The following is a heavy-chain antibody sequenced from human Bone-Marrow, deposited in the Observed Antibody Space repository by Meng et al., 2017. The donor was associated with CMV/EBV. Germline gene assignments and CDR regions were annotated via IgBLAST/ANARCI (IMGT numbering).Heavy chain of an antibody. CDR2: ISGSGGTT. CDR1: GCRVSRAP. J-gene: IGHJ2*01. Sequence: ASSGCRVSRAPRRGVRQVSGKSIQWVSTISGSGGTTYYADSVKGRFNISRDNSKNTLYLQMNSFRVEDTAVYACARAAGDYTHVDLWGRGTLVTVSS. D-gene: IGHD6-13*01. V-gene: IGHV3-23*01. CDR3: ARAAGDYTHVDL.